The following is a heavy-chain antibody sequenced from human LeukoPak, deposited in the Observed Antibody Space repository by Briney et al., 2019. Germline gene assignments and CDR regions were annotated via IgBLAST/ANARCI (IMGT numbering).Heavy chain of an antibody. CDR2: ISTSGTIT. CDR3: ARGAGPLFDP. Sequence: GGSLRISCAASGFTFSDGYMSCIRQAPGKGLEWFSYISTSGTITHYADSVKGRFTISRDNAKNSLYLQMNSLRAEDTAVYYCARGAGPLFDPWGQGTLVTVSS. J-gene: IGHJ5*02. CDR1: GFTFSDGY. V-gene: IGHV3-11*01.